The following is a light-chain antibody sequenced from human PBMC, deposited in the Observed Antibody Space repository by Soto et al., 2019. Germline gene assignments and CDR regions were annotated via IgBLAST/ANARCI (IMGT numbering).Light chain of an antibody. CDR3: SSYTSTSTPSV. CDR2: SNN. V-gene: IGLV1-44*01. J-gene: IGLJ1*01. CDR1: SSNIGSNT. Sequence: QSVLTQPPSASGTPGQRVTISCSGSSSNIGSNTVNWYQQLPGTTPKLLIYSNNQRPSAVPDRFSGSKSGTSASLAISGLQSEDEADYYCSSYTSTSTPSVFGTGTKLTVL.